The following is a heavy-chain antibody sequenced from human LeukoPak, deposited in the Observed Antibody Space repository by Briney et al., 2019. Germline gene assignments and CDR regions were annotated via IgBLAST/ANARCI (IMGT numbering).Heavy chain of an antibody. CDR3: ARDNRPRYYDSSGYYYPPDY. J-gene: IGHJ4*02. Sequence: SGGSLRLSCAASGFTFSSYSMSWVRQAPGKGLEWVSSISSSSSYIYYADSVKGRFTISRDNAKNSLYLQMNSLRAEDTAVYYCARDNRPRYYDSSGYYYPPDYWGQGTLVTVSS. CDR1: GFTFSSYS. D-gene: IGHD3-22*01. V-gene: IGHV3-21*01. CDR2: ISSSSSYI.